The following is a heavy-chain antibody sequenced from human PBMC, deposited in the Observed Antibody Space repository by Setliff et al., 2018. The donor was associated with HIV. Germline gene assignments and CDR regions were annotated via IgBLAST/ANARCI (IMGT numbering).Heavy chain of an antibody. CDR2: ISGRSSDP. V-gene: IGHV3-11*06. D-gene: IGHD3-9*01. CDR3: ARDRDWAFDY. CDR1: GFTFSDYY. Sequence: PGGSLRLSCAASGFTFSDYYMGWIRQAPGKGLEWVSYISGRSSDPNYADSVKGRFTISRDNAKNSLYLQMNSLRGEDTAVYYCARDRDWAFDYWGQGILVTVSS. J-gene: IGHJ4*02.